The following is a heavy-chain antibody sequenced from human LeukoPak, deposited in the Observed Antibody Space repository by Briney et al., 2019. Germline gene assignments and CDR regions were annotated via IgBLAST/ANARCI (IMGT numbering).Heavy chain of an antibody. Sequence: GGSLRLSCAASGFTFTSYAMSWVRQAPGKGLEWVSVLTGDGNTYYADSVKGRFTNSRDDSKNTLFLQMNSLRAEDTAVYYCAKDMRELQLNYFDYWGQGTLVTVSS. CDR1: GFTFTSYA. D-gene: IGHD1-26*01. CDR3: AKDMRELQLNYFDY. V-gene: IGHV3-23*01. CDR2: LTGDGNT. J-gene: IGHJ4*02.